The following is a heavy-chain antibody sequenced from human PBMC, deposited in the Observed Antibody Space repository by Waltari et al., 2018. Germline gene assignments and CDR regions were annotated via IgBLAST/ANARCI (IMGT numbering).Heavy chain of an antibody. Sequence: EVQLVESGGGLVQPGGSLRLSCAASGFTFSSYSMNWVRQAPGKGLEWVSYISSSSSYIYYADSVKGRFTISRDNAKNSLYLQMNSLRAEDTAVYYCARDPYGDNAFDIWGQGTMVTVSS. J-gene: IGHJ3*02. CDR2: ISSSSSYI. CDR1: GFTFSSYS. D-gene: IGHD4-17*01. CDR3: ARDPYGDNAFDI. V-gene: IGHV3-21*05.